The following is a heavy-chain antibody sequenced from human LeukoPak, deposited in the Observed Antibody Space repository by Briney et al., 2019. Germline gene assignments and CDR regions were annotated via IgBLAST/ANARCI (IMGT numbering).Heavy chain of an antibody. V-gene: IGHV3-7*05. CDR3: ARSSKAESTTYSSGWYSGPPYYYGMDV. D-gene: IGHD6-19*01. Sequence: GGSLRLSCAASGFTFSSYLMSWVRQAPGKGPEWVANIKQDGGEKYYVDSVKGRFTISRDKAKNSLYLQMNSLRAEDTAVYYCARSSKAESTTYSSGWYSGPPYYYGMDVWGQGTTVTVSS. J-gene: IGHJ6*02. CDR2: IKQDGGEK. CDR1: GFTFSSYL.